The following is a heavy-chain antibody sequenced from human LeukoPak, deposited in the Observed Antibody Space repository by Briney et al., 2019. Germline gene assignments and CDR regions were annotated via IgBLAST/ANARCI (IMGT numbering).Heavy chain of an antibody. CDR1: GGSFSGYY. J-gene: IGHJ4*02. CDR3: ARGVSSSSWYLAVWNYGLDY. V-gene: IGHV4-34*01. CDR2: INHSGST. Sequence: ASETLSLTCAVYGGSFSGYYWSWIRQPPGKGLEWIGEINHSGSTNYNPSLKSRVTISVDTSKNQFSLKLSSVTAADTAVYYCARGVSSSSWYLAVWNYGLDYWGQGTLVTVSS. D-gene: IGHD6-13*01.